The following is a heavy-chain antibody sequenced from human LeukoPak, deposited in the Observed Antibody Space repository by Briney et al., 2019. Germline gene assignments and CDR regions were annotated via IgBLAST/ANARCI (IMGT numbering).Heavy chain of an antibody. CDR2: INPNSGGT. CDR1: GYTFTGYY. Sequence: ASVKVSCKASGYTFTGYYMHWVRQAPGQGLEWMGWINPNSGGTNCAQKFQGRVTMTRDTSISTAYMELSRLRSDDTAVYYCARDLLYYDSSGYFDYWGQGTLVTVSS. V-gene: IGHV1-2*02. D-gene: IGHD3-22*01. J-gene: IGHJ4*02. CDR3: ARDLLYYDSSGYFDY.